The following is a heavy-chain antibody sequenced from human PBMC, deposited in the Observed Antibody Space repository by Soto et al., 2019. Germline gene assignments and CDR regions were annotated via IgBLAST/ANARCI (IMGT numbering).Heavy chain of an antibody. CDR2: ISTNGDTA. V-gene: IGHV3-23*01. J-gene: IGHJ4*02. Sequence: PGGSLRLSCAASGFTFSNYGMNWVRQAPGKGLEWVSGISTNGDTANYADSVKGRFTISRDNSKNALYMQMNSLRAEDTAVYYCAKGTYYYGSAPYYFDYWGQGTLVTVSS. CDR1: GFTFSNYG. D-gene: IGHD3-10*01. CDR3: AKGTYYYGSAPYYFDY.